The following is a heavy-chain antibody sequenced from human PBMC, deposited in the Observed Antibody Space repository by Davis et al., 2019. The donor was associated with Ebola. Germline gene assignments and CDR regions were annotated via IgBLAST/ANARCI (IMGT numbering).Heavy chain of an antibody. V-gene: IGHV3-23*01. D-gene: IGHD7-27*01. J-gene: IGHJ6*02. CDR2: IAGTGGTT. CDR3: AKGRWGDS. CDR1: GFTFSSYD. Sequence: GGSLRLSCAASGFTFSSYDMTWVRQAPGKGLEWVSTIAGTGGTTYYADSVRGRFTIYRDNSKDTVYLQMHSPTADDTAVYYCAKGRWGDSWGQGTTVTVSS.